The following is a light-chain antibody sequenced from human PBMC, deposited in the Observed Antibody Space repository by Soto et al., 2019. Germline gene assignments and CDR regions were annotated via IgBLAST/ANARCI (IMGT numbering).Light chain of an antibody. Sequence: DIQMTQSPSSLSASVGDRVTITCRASQSISSYLNWYQHKPGKAPKLLIYAASSLQTGVPSRFSGSRSGTDFALTINSLQRDDFATYYCQQTDSFPRTFGQGTKVDIK. CDR2: AAS. CDR1: QSISSY. CDR3: QQTDSFPRT. J-gene: IGKJ1*01. V-gene: IGKV1-39*01.